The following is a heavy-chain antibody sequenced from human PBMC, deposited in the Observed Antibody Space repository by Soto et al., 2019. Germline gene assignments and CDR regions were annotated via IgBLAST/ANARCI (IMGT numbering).Heavy chain of an antibody. D-gene: IGHD2-2*01. V-gene: IGHV1-8*01. Sequence: ASVKVSCKASGYTFTSYDINWVRQATGQGLEWMGWMNPNSGNTGYAQKFQGRVTMTRNTSISTAYMELSSLRSEDTAVYYCARGPGRYCSSNSCPLPFDPWGQGTLVTVSS. CDR1: GYTFTSYD. CDR3: ARGPGRYCSSNSCPLPFDP. CDR2: MNPNSGNT. J-gene: IGHJ5*02.